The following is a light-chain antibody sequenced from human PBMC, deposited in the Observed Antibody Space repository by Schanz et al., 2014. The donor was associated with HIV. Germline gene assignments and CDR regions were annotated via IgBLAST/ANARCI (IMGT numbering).Light chain of an antibody. CDR2: GAS. Sequence: EIVMTQSPATLSVSPGERATLSCRASQSVSNNLAWYQQKPGQAPRLLIFGASNRATGIPDRFSGSESGTDFTLTISRVEPEDFAMYYCQQYGSSPPWTFGQGTKVEIK. J-gene: IGKJ1*01. CDR1: QSVSNN. CDR3: QQYGSSPPWT. V-gene: IGKV3-20*01.